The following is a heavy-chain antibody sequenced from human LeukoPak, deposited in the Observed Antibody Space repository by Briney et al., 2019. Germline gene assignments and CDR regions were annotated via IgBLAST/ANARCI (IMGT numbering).Heavy chain of an antibody. D-gene: IGHD4-11*01. CDR1: ARSISSYY. Sequence: SETLSLTSTVSARSISSYYWSWIRQPAGKGLEWIGYIYYSGSSNYNPSLKSRVPISVDQSKNQFSLKLSSVTAADTAVYYCATGRSGPRLFDYWGQGTLVTVSS. CDR2: IYYSGSS. J-gene: IGHJ4*02. CDR3: ATGRSGPRLFDY. V-gene: IGHV4-59*01.